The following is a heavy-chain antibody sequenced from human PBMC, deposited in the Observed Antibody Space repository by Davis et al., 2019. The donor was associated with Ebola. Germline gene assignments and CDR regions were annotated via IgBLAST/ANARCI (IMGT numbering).Heavy chain of an antibody. CDR1: GGSISSGGYY. V-gene: IGHV4-61*08. Sequence: MPSETLSLTCTVSGGSISSGGYYWSWIRQHPGKGLEWIGYIYYSGSTNYNPYLKSRVTISVDRSKNQFSLKLSSVTAADTAVYYCARVVSYDRSGYQRYYFDYWGQGTLVTVSS. D-gene: IGHD3-22*01. CDR2: IYYSGST. CDR3: ARVVSYDRSGYQRYYFDY. J-gene: IGHJ4*02.